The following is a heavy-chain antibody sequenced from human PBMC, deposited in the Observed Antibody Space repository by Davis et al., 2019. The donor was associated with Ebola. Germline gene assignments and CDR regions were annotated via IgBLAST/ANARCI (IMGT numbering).Heavy chain of an antibody. CDR1: GFTFSSYS. J-gene: IGHJ6*02. CDR3: ARVSGRQLEIYYYYYGMDV. V-gene: IGHV4-34*01. D-gene: IGHD6-13*01. Sequence: ESLKISCAASGFTFSSYSMNWIRQPPGKGLEWIGEINHSGSTNYNPSLKSRVTISVDTSKNQFSLKLSSVTAADTAVYYCARVSGRQLEIYYYYYGMDVWGQGTTVTVSS. CDR2: INHSGST.